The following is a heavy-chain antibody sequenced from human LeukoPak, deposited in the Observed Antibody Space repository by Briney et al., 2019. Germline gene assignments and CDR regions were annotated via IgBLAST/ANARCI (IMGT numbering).Heavy chain of an antibody. CDR1: GFPFSSYW. CDR3: TRVGYIDEGIDY. J-gene: IGHJ4*02. Sequence: GGSLRLTCVASGFPFSSYWMTWVRQAPGKGLEWVANIKQDGSKKSYVDSVKGRFTISRDNAKNSLYLQMNSLRAEGTAIYYCTRVGYIDEGIDYWGQGTLVTVSS. CDR2: IKQDGSKK. V-gene: IGHV3-7*04. D-gene: IGHD5-24*01.